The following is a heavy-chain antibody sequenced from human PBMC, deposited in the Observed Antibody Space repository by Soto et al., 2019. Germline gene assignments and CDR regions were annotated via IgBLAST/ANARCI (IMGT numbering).Heavy chain of an antibody. V-gene: IGHV3-21*01. D-gene: IGHD3-9*01. CDR3: ARPHYDTFFAPCY. CDR2: ISSGSSYI. Sequence: GGSLRLSCAASGFTFSSYSMNWVRQAPGKGLEWVSSISSGSSYIYYADSVKGRFTISRDNAKNSLYLQMNSLRAEDTAVYYCARPHYDTFFAPCYWGQGTLVTVSS. CDR1: GFTFSSYS. J-gene: IGHJ4*02.